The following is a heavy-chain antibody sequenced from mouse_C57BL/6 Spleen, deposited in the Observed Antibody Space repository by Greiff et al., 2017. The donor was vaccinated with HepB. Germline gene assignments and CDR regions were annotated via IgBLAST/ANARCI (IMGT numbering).Heavy chain of an antibody. D-gene: IGHD1-1*01. CDR3: AMTTTITSVGEPWYFDV. CDR2: IHPSDSET. Sequence: VQLQQSGAELVRPGSSVKLSCKASGYTFTSYWMDWVKQRPGQGLEWIGNIHPSDSETHYNQKFKDKATLTVDKSSSTTYMQLSSLKSEDTAIYNLAMTTTITSVGEPWYFDVWGKGTTVTVSS. J-gene: IGHJ1*03. V-gene: IGHV1-61*01. CDR1: GYTFTSYW.